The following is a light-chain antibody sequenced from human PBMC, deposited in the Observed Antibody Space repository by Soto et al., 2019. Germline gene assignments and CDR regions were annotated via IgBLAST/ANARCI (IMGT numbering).Light chain of an antibody. CDR3: QQYNNWLT. V-gene: IGKV3-15*01. CDR1: ESVGSN. J-gene: IGKJ4*01. Sequence: EVGMTQSPATLFGFPGERVTLSCRASESVGSNLAWYQQKPGQAPRLLIYGASTRATGVPARFSGSGSGTEFTLTISSLQSEDFALYYCQQYNNWLTFGGGTKVEIE. CDR2: GAS.